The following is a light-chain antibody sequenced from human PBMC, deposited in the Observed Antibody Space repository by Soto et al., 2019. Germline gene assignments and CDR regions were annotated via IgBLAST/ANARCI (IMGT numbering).Light chain of an antibody. CDR1: EAISIY. V-gene: IGKV1-27*01. CDR2: GAS. CDR3: QKYNNVPFT. Sequence: DTQMTQSPYSLSASVGDRVTITCRASEAISIYLAWYQQKPGKVPNLLIYGASTLQSGVPSRFSGSGSGTDFALTISSLQPEDVATYYCQKYNNVPFTFGPGTKVEIK. J-gene: IGKJ3*01.